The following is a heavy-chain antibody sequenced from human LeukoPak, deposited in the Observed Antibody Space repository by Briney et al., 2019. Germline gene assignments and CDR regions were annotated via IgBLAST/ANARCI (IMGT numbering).Heavy chain of an antibody. V-gene: IGHV4-38-2*02. CDR3: ARDRYCSGGSCYVDY. CDR1: GYSINNGYY. D-gene: IGHD2-15*01. J-gene: IGHJ4*02. Sequence: SETLSLTRTVSGYSINNGYYWGWIRQSPGKGLEWIGSIYHSGSTYYNPSLKSRVTISVDTSKNQFSLKLSSVTAADTAVYYCARDRYCSGGSCYVDYWGQGTLVTVSS. CDR2: IYHSGST.